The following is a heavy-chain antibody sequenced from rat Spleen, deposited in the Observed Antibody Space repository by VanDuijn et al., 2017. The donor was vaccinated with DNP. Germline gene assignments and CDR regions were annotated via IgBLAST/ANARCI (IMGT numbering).Heavy chain of an antibody. D-gene: IGHD1-10*01. CDR2: ISYDGGST. CDR1: GFTFSDYY. CDR3: ASLNNYNWFAY. Sequence: EVQLVESGGGLVQPGRSLKLSCAASGFTFSDYYMAWVRQAPTKGLEWVAYISYDGGSTNYGDSVKGRFTISRDNAKSTLYLQMDSLRSEDTATYYCASLNNYNWFAYWGQGTLVTVSS. J-gene: IGHJ3*01. V-gene: IGHV5-20*01.